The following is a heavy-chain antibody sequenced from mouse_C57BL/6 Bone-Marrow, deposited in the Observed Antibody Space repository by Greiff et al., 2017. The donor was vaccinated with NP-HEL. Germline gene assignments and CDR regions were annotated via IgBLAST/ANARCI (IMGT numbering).Heavy chain of an antibody. V-gene: IGHV1-22*01. J-gene: IGHJ3*01. D-gene: IGHD2-5*01. Sequence: EVQLQESGPELVKPGASVKMSCKASGYTFTDYNMHWVKQSHGKSLEWIGYINPNNGGTSYIQKFKGKATLTVNKSSSTAYMELRSLTSEDSAVYYCARSHYYSNYVAYWGQGTLVTVSA. CDR1: GYTFTDYN. CDR2: INPNNGGT. CDR3: ARSHYYSNYVAY.